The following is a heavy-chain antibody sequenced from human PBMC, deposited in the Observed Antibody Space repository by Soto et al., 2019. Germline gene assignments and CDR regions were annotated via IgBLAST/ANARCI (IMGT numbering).Heavy chain of an antibody. CDR3: AKPGRIVVVITPPSF. D-gene: IGHD3-22*01. J-gene: IGHJ4*02. V-gene: IGHV3-23*01. Sequence: GGSLRLSCAASGFTFSSYVMSWVRQAPGKGLEWVSAISGSGGSTYYADSVKGRFTISRDNSKNTLYLQMNSLRAEDTAVYYCAKPGRIVVVITPPSFWGQGTLVTVSS. CDR2: ISGSGGST. CDR1: GFTFSSYV.